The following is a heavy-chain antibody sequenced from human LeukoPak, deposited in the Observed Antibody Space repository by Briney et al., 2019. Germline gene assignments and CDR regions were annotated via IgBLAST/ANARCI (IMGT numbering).Heavy chain of an antibody. J-gene: IGHJ2*01. CDR2: IYTSGST. CDR3: ARGLPYYDFWSGYYENWYFDL. Sequence: SETLSLTCTVSGSSISSYYWSWIRQPAGKGLEWIGRIYTSGSTNYNPSLKSRVTMSVDTSKNQFSLKLSSVTAADTAVYYCARGLPYYDFWSGYYENWYFDLWGRGTLVTVSS. V-gene: IGHV4-4*07. CDR1: GSSISSYY. D-gene: IGHD3-3*01.